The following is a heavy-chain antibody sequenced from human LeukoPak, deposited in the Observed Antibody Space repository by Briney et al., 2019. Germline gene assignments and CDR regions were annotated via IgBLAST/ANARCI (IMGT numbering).Heavy chain of an antibody. D-gene: IGHD6-13*01. J-gene: IGHJ4*02. Sequence: GGSLRLSCAASGFTFSSYWTSWVRQAPGKGLEWVANIKQDGSEKNYLDSVKGRFTISRDNAKNSLYLQMNSLRAEDAAVFYCVRVGVWAAGRFWLDYWGQGTLVTVSS. CDR3: VRVGVWAAGRFWLDY. CDR2: IKQDGSEK. V-gene: IGHV3-7*01. CDR1: GFTFSSYW.